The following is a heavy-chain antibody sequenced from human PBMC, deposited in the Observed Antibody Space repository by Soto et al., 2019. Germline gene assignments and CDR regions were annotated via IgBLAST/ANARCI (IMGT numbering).Heavy chain of an antibody. V-gene: IGHV1-8*01. J-gene: IGHJ5*02. CDR3: ARALGIAETGLDL. CDR2: MNPANGYA. Sequence: QEQLVQSGAEVKRPGASVKVSCRASGYTFTSFTINWVRQAAGQGPEWIGWMNPANGYAAFAREFQGRVTMTRDTATDTAYMEVGGLSSGDTAIYYCARALGIAETGLDLWGPGTLVRVSS. D-gene: IGHD3-9*01. CDR1: GYTFTSFT.